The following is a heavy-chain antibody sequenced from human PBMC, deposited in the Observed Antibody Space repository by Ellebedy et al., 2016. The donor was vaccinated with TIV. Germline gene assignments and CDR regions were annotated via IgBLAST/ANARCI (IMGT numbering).Heavy chain of an antibody. V-gene: IGHV4-59*01. CDR1: GDSIRSYY. CDR3: ARDLRKGGMDV. Sequence: SETLSLXXSVSGDSIRSYYWSWIRQPPGKGLEWIGYIYYSADINYNPSLKSRVTISVDTSKKQVSLKLSSVTAADTAVYYCARDLRKGGMDVWGQGTTVTVSS. D-gene: IGHD3-9*01. CDR2: IYYSADI. J-gene: IGHJ6*02.